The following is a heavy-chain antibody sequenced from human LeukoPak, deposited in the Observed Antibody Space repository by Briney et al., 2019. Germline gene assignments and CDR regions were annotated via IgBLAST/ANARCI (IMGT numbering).Heavy chain of an antibody. D-gene: IGHD1-20*01. CDR3: ARNNWSSTGKGDNWFDP. J-gene: IGHJ5*02. V-gene: IGHV1-69*05. CDR2: IIPIFGTA. Sequence: ASVKVSCKASGGTFSSYAISWVRQAPGQGLEWMGGIIPIFGTANYAQKFQGRVTITTDESTSTAYMELSSLRSEDTAVYYCARNNWSSTGKGDNWFDPWGQGTLVTVSS. CDR1: GGTFSSYA.